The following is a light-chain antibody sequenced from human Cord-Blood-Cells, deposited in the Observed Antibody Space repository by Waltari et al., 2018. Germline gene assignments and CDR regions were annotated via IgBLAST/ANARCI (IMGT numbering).Light chain of an antibody. V-gene: IGKV3-11*01. CDR2: DAS. Sequence: EIVLTQSPATLSFSPGERANHSCRASQSVSSYLAWYQQKPGQAPRLLIYDASNRATGIPARFSGSGSGTDFTLTISSLEPEDFAVYYCQQRSNWPLTFGGGTKVEIK. CDR3: QQRSNWPLT. J-gene: IGKJ4*01. CDR1: QSVSSY.